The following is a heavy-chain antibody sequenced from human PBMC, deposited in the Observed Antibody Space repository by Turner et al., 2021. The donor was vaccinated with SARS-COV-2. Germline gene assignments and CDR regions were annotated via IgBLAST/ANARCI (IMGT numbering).Heavy chain of an antibody. Sequence: QLQLQESGPGLVKPSETLSLTCTVSGGSITSSTYYWGWIRQPPGKGLDWIGSIFSSGSTYYNPSRKSRVTISVDTSKNQFSLKLTSVTAADTAVYYCARSYHTYYFDYWGQGTLGTVSS. CDR1: GGSITSSTYY. CDR3: ARSYHTYYFDY. V-gene: IGHV4-39*01. CDR2: IFSSGST. D-gene: IGHD2-2*01. J-gene: IGHJ4*02.